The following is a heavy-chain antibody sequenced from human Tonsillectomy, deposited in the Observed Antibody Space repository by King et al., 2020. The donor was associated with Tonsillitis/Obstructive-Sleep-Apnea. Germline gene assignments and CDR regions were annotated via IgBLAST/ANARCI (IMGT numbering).Heavy chain of an antibody. CDR3: AKEGSAYYYDSSPH. J-gene: IGHJ4*02. Sequence: EVQLVESGGALVQPGGSLRLSCAASGFTFSSYAMTWVRQGPGKGLEWVSGISGSGGHTYYADSVKGRCTISRDNSKNTLHLQMNSLRAEDTAVYYCAKEGSAYYYDSSPHWGQGTLVTVSS. CDR2: ISGSGGHT. V-gene: IGHV3-23*04. CDR1: GFTFSSYA. D-gene: IGHD3-22*01.